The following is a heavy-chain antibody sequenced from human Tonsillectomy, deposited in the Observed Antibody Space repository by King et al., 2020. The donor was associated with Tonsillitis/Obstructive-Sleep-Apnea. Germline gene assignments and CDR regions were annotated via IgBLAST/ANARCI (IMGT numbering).Heavy chain of an antibody. CDR3: ARRPWNYGPWFDP. V-gene: IGHV3-20*04. D-gene: IGHD1-7*01. J-gene: IGHJ5*02. Sequence: QLVQSGGGVVRPGGSLRLSCAASGFNFDDYDMSWVRQPPGEGLEWVSFINWSGDKTYYADSVRGRFTISRDNAKNSLYLQMNSLRAEDTALYYCARRPWNYGPWFDPRGQGTLVTVSS. CDR1: GFNFDDYD. CDR2: INWSGDKT.